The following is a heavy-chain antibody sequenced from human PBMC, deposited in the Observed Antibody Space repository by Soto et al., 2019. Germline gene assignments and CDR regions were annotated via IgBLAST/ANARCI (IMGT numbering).Heavy chain of an antibody. CDR2: IIPIFGTA. D-gene: IGHD5-12*01. J-gene: IGHJ4*02. V-gene: IGHV1-69*13. CDR3: ARDTGNGYNYYFAY. Sequence: ASVKVSCKASGGTFSSYAISWVRQAPGQGLEWMGGIIPIFGTANYAQKFQGRVTITADESTSTAYMELSSLRSEDTAVYYCARDTGNGYNYYFAYWGQGTLVTVSS. CDR1: GGTFSSYA.